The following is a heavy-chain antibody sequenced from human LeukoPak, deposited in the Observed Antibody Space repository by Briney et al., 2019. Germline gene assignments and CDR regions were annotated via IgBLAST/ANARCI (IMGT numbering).Heavy chain of an antibody. CDR3: ARDGYSGYDYQNWFDP. D-gene: IGHD5-12*01. V-gene: IGHV1-2*04. CDR1: GYTFTGYY. CDR2: INPNSGGT. J-gene: IGHJ5*02. Sequence: ASVKVSCTASGYTFTGYYMHWVRQAPGQGLEWMGWINPNSGGTNYAQKFQGWVTMTRDTSISTAYMELSRLRSDDTAVYYCARDGYSGYDYQNWFDPWGQGTLVTVSS.